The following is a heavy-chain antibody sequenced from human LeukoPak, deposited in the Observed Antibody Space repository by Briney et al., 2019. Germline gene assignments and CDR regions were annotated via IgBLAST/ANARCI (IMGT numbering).Heavy chain of an antibody. CDR2: IKTDGSRT. Sequence: GGSLRLSCAASGFTFSSYWMHWVRQAPGKGLVWVSRIKTDGSRTSYADSVKGRFTISRDNAKNTLYLQMNSLRAEDTAVYYCAKGGPYCSSTSCYSLDYWGQGTLVTVSS. D-gene: IGHD2-2*01. J-gene: IGHJ4*02. V-gene: IGHV3-74*01. CDR1: GFTFSSYW. CDR3: AKGGPYCSSTSCYSLDY.